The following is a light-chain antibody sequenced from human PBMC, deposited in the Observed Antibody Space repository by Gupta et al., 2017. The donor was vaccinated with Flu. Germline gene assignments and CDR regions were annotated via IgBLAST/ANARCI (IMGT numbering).Light chain of an antibody. Sequence: ITSSCTGSSSGVGTYNYVSWYQRRPGKSPKLLIYEVTNRPSGISSRFSGSKSGNTASLTIAGLQAEEEADYYCASYASNSTPWVFGGGTKVTVL. CDR2: EVT. CDR3: ASYASNSTPWV. V-gene: IGLV2-14*01. CDR1: SSGVGTYNY. J-gene: IGLJ3*02.